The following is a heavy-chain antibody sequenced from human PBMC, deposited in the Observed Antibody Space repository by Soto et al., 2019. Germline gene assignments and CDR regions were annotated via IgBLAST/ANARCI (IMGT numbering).Heavy chain of an antibody. CDR3: AREWGLLPYYVMNV. D-gene: IGHD7-27*01. Sequence: TSETLSLTCIVSGDSVTSGSYYWTWLRQPPGKGLEWIGYISYTGRTKYNPSLQSRVTISVDTSKNDFSLNLSSVTAADTAVYFCAREWGLLPYYVMNVWGHGTAVTVSS. CDR2: ISYTGRT. CDR1: GDSVTSGSYY. J-gene: IGHJ6*02. V-gene: IGHV4-61*03.